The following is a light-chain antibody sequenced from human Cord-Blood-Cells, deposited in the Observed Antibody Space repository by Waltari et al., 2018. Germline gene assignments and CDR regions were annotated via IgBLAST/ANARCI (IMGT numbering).Light chain of an antibody. CDR3: QQYYSTPPYT. J-gene: IGKJ2*01. CDR2: AAS. Sequence: DIQMTQSPSSLSASVGDRVTITCRASQGISNSLAWYQQQPGKAPKLLLYAASRLESGVPSRFSGSGSGTDYTLTISSLQPEDFATYYCQQYYSTPPYTFGQGTKLEIK. CDR1: QGISNS. V-gene: IGKV1-NL1*01.